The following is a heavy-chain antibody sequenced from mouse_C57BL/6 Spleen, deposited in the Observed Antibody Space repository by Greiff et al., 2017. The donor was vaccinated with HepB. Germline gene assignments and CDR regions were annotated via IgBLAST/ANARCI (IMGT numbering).Heavy chain of an antibody. CDR3: ARKEGGKGAWFAY. J-gene: IGHJ3*01. CDR1: GYTFTSYR. Sequence: VQLQQPGAELVKPGASVKMSCKASGYTFTSYRITWVKQRPGQGLEWIGDIYPGSGSTNYNEKFKSKATLTVDTSSSTAYMQLSSLTSEDSAVYYCARKEGGKGAWFAYWGQGTLVTVSA. CDR2: IYPGSGST. D-gene: IGHD1-1*01. V-gene: IGHV1-55*01.